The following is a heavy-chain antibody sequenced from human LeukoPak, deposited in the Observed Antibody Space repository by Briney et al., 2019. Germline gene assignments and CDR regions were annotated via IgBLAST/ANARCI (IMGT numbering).Heavy chain of an antibody. CDR2: IKRDGTYT. CDR1: GFTFSNYC. J-gene: IGHJ6*03. Sequence: GGSLRLSCAASGFTFSNYCFHWVRQAPGQGLVWVARIKRDGTYTNYANSVKGRLTISRDDAKNTLYLQMNSLRVDDTGMYFCARDGDCFDRMDVWGKGTTVTVSS. CDR3: ARDGDCFDRMDV. D-gene: IGHD2-21*02. V-gene: IGHV3-74*01.